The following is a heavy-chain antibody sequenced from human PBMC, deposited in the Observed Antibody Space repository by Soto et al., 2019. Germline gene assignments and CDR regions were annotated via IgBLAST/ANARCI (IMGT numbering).Heavy chain of an antibody. D-gene: IGHD1-1*01. V-gene: IGHV1-24*01. CDR3: ARAGAFRNWNAEGYFDY. Sequence: ASVKVSCKVSGYTLTELSMHWVRQAPGKGLEWMGGFDPEDGETIYAQKFQGRVTMTEDTSTDTAYMELSSLRSEDTAVYYCARAGAFRNWNAEGYFDYWGQGTLVTVSS. CDR2: FDPEDGET. J-gene: IGHJ4*02. CDR1: GYTLTELS.